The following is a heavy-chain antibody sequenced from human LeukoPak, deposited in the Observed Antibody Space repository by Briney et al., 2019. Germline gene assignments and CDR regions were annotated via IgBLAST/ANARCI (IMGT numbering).Heavy chain of an antibody. CDR3: ARIYTIFGVVTAYYYGMDV. J-gene: IGHJ6*02. CDR1: GGSISSSSYY. V-gene: IGHV4-39*01. CDR2: IYYSGST. D-gene: IGHD3-3*01. Sequence: PSETLSLTCTVSGGSISSSSYYWGWIRQPPGKGLEWIGSIYYSGSTYYNPSLKSRVTISVDTSKNQFSLKLSSVTAADTALYYCARIYTIFGVVTAYYYGMDVWGQGTTVTVSS.